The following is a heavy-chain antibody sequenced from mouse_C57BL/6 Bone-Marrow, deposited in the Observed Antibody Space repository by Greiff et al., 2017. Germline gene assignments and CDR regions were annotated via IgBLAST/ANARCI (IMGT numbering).Heavy chain of an antibody. CDR2: IDPNSGGT. Sequence: QVQLQQSGAELVKPGASVKLSCKASGYTFTSYWMHWVKQRPGRGLEWIGRIDPNSGGTKYNEKFKSKATLTVDKPSSTAYMQLSSLTSEDSAVYYCARLRRRVYYYARDNWGQGTSVTVSS. D-gene: IGHD2-12*01. J-gene: IGHJ4*01. V-gene: IGHV1-72*01. CDR1: GYTFTSYW. CDR3: ARLRRRVYYYARDN.